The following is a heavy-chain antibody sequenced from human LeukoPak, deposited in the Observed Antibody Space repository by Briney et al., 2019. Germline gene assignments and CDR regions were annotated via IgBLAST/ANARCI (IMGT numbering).Heavy chain of an antibody. CDR1: GGSLSSYY. D-gene: IGHD3-10*01. Sequence: SETLSLTCTVSGGSLSSYYWSWIRQPPGKGLEWIGYIYYSGSTNYNPSLKSRVTISVDTSKNQLSLKLSSVTAADTAVYYCARVSTMVRGVIITGYFDYWGQGTLVTVSS. V-gene: IGHV4-59*12. CDR2: IYYSGST. CDR3: ARVSTMVRGVIITGYFDY. J-gene: IGHJ4*02.